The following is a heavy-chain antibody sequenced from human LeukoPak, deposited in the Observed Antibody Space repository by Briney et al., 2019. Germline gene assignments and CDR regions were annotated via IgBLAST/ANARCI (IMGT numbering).Heavy chain of an antibody. Sequence: GESPKISCKGSGYSFTSYWIGWVRQMPGKGLEWMGIIYPGDSDTRYSPSFQGQVTISADKSISTAYLQWSSLKASDTAMYYCALTGHWYYYDSSGYRELFDYWGQGTLVTVSS. J-gene: IGHJ4*02. CDR2: IYPGDSDT. D-gene: IGHD3-22*01. V-gene: IGHV5-51*01. CDR3: ALTGHWYYYDSSGYRELFDY. CDR1: GYSFTSYW.